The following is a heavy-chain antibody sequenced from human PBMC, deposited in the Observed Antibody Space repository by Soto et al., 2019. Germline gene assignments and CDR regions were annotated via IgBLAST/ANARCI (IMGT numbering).Heavy chain of an antibody. J-gene: IGHJ4*02. CDR1: GGSISSSSYY. CDR3: ARTLEGRYYDINFDY. V-gene: IGHV4-39*01. Sequence: QLQLQESGPGLVKPSETLSLTCTVSGGSISSSSYYWGWIRQPPGKGLEWIGSIYYSGSTYYNPSLKSRVTISVDTSKNQFSLKLSSVTAADTAVYYCARTLEGRYYDINFDYWGQGTLVTVSS. D-gene: IGHD3-9*01. CDR2: IYYSGST.